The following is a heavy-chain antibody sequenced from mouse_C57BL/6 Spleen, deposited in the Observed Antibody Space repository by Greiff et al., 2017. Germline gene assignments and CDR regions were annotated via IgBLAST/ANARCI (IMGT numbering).Heavy chain of an antibody. D-gene: IGHD3-2*02. CDR2: IDPSDSYT. J-gene: IGHJ3*01. CDR3: AQTAQATAWFAY. Sequence: VQLQQPGAELVRPGTSVKLSCKASGYTFTSYWMHWVKQRPGQGLEWIGVIDPSDSYTNYNQKFKGKATLTVDTSSSTAYMQLSSLTSEDSAVYYCAQTAQATAWFAYWGQGTLVTVSA. V-gene: IGHV1-59*01. CDR1: GYTFTSYW.